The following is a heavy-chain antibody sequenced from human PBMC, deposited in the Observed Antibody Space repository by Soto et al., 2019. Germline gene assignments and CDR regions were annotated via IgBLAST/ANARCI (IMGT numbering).Heavy chain of an antibody. D-gene: IGHD3-10*01. CDR1: GGSISSGGYS. CDR2: IYHSGST. Sequence: SETLSLTCAVSGGSISSGGYSWSWIRQPPGKGLEWIGYIYHSGSTYYNPSLKSRVTISVDRSKNQFSLKLSSVTAADTAVYYCARDRWFGEYYYYYGMDVWGQGTTVTVSS. V-gene: IGHV4-30-2*01. CDR3: ARDRWFGEYYYYYGMDV. J-gene: IGHJ6*02.